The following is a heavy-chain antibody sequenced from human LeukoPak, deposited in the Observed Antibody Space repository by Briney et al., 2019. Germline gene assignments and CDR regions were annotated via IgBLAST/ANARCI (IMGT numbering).Heavy chain of an antibody. CDR3: ARARGDYGDYGFVLDI. Sequence: SVTVSCKASGDTFSSYAISWVRQAPGQGLEWMGGIIPIFGTANYAQKFQGRVTITADESTSTAYMELSSLRSEDTAVYYCARARGDYGDYGFVLDIWGQGTMVTVSS. D-gene: IGHD4-17*01. J-gene: IGHJ3*02. CDR2: IIPIFGTA. CDR1: GDTFSSYA. V-gene: IGHV1-69*13.